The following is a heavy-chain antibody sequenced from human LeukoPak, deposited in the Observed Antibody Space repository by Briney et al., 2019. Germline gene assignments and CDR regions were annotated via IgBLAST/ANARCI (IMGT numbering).Heavy chain of an antibody. CDR3: AREEFHCSSTSCYVEGIDP. CDR2: INPNSGGT. D-gene: IGHD2-2*01. V-gene: IGHV1-2*02. J-gene: IGHJ5*02. CDR1: GYTFTGYY. Sequence: ASVKVSCKASGYTFTGYYMHWVRQAPGQGLEWMGWINPNSGGTNYAQKFQGRVTMTRDTSISTAYMELSRLRSDDTAVYYCAREEFHCSSTSCYVEGIDPWGQGTLVTVSS.